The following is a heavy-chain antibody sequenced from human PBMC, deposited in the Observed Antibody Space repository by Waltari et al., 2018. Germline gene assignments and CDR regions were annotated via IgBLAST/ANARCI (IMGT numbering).Heavy chain of an antibody. Sequence: QVQLQQWGAGLLMPSGTLSLTCPVYRGSFHGYYLRWTRQPPGKGLGWIGEIHPSGSTAYNPSLTSRVTISGDMSKNQFSLKLTSVTAADTAVYFCARGRDPYKGGSLWGLGTLVTVSS. CDR2: IHPSGST. V-gene: IGHV4-34*01. J-gene: IGHJ4*02. CDR1: RGSFHGYY. D-gene: IGHD1-1*01. CDR3: ARGRDPYKGGSL.